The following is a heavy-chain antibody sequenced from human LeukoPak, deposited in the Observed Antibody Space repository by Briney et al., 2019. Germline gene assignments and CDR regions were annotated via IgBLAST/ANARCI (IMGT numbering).Heavy chain of an antibody. CDR1: GGSISSGSYY. CDR2: IYTSGST. J-gene: IGHJ4*02. CDR3: ARSFRGVIIPYFDY. D-gene: IGHD3-10*01. Sequence: SETLSLTCTVSGGSISSGSYYWSWIRQPAGKGLEWIGRIYTSGSTNYNPSLKSRVTISVDTSKNQFSLKLSSVTAADTAVYYCARSFRGVIIPYFDYWGQGTLVTVSS. V-gene: IGHV4-61*02.